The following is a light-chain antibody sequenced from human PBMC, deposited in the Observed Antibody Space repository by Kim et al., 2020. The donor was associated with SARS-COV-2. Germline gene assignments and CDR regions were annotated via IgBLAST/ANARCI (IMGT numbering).Light chain of an antibody. V-gene: IGLV2-14*03. J-gene: IGLJ2*01. CDR3: SSYTSSSTLVL. Sequence: QSITISCTGTISYVVSYHSVSLYLQHPCKAPNLMIYDVTNRPSGVSTRFSGSKSGNPASLTISGLQPEDEADYYCSSYTSSSTLVLFGGGTQLTVL. CDR2: DVT. CDR1: ISYVVSYHS.